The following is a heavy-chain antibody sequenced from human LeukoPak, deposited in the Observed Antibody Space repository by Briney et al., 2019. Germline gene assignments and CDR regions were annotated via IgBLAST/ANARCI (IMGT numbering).Heavy chain of an antibody. Sequence: ASVKVSCKSSGYTFNGYYMHWVRQAPGQGLEWMGWISAYNGNTNYAQKLQGRVTMTTDTSTSTAYMELRSLRSDDTAVYYCARDLGYCSGGSCYSGGHYYYYYMDVWGKGTTVTVSS. V-gene: IGHV1-18*04. CDR2: ISAYNGNT. J-gene: IGHJ6*03. CDR3: ARDLGYCSGGSCYSGGHYYYYYMDV. CDR1: GYTFNGYY. D-gene: IGHD2-15*01.